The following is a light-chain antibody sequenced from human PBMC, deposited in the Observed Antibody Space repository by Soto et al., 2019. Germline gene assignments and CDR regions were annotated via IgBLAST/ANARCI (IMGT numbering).Light chain of an antibody. V-gene: IGLV2-11*01. CDR2: DVS. CDR1: SSDVGDYNY. CDR3: CSYAGSYYV. Sequence: QSALTQPRSVSGSPGQSVTISCTGTSSDVGDYNYVSWYQQHPGKAPKLMIYDVSKRPSGVPDRFSGSNSGNTASLTNSGLHAQDEADYHSCSYAGSYYVFGTGTKLTVL. J-gene: IGLJ1*01.